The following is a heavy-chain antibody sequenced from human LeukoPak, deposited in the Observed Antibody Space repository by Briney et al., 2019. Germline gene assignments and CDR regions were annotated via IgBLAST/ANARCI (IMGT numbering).Heavy chain of an antibody. D-gene: IGHD3-22*01. CDR3: AKKFASSGSYNWFDP. V-gene: IGHV3-23*01. J-gene: IGHJ5*02. Sequence: GGSLRLSCAASGFTFSSYAMSWVRQAPGKGLEWVSAISGSGGSTYYADSVRGRFTISRDNSKNTLFLQMNSLRVEDTAVYYCAKKFASSGSYNWFDPWGQGILVTVSS. CDR2: ISGSGGST. CDR1: GFTFSSYA.